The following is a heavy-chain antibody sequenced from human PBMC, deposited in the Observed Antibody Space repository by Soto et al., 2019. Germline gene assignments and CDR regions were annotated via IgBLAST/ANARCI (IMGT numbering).Heavy chain of an antibody. J-gene: IGHJ4*02. V-gene: IGHV3-30*18. Sequence: VQLVESGGGVVQPGRSLRLSCAASGFTFSSYGMHWVRQAPGKGLEWVAVISYDGSNKYYADSVKGRFTISRDNSKNTLYLQMNSRRAEDTAVYYCANWGDDGDYWGQGTLVTVSS. CDR1: GFTFSSYG. D-gene: IGHD7-27*01. CDR3: ANWGDDGDY. CDR2: ISYDGSNK.